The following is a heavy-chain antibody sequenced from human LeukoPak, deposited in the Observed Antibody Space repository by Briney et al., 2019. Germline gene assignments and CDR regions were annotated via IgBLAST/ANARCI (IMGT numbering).Heavy chain of an antibody. J-gene: IGHJ2*01. CDR1: GFTFSSYD. CDR3: ARSRDGYNLWYFDL. D-gene: IGHD5-24*01. CDR2: IGTAGDT. V-gene: IGHV3-13*01. Sequence: GGSLRLSCAASGFTFSSYDMHWLRQPTGKGLEWVSTIGTAGDTYYPGSVKGRFTISRENAKNSLYLQMNSLRAGDTAVYYCARSRDGYNLWYFDLWGRGTLVTVSS.